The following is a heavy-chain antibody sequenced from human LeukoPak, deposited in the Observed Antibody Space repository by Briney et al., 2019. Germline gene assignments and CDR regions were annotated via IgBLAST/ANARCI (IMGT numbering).Heavy chain of an antibody. J-gene: IGHJ6*03. V-gene: IGHV1-2*02. D-gene: IGHD2-2*02. Sequence: ASVKVSCKASGYTFTGYYMHWVRQAPGQGLEWMGWINPNSGGTNYAQKFQGRVTMTRDTSISTAYMELSRLRSDDTAVYYCARDWYQLLYYGRDYYMDVWGKGTTVTVSS. CDR1: GYTFTGYY. CDR2: INPNSGGT. CDR3: ARDWYQLLYYGRDYYMDV.